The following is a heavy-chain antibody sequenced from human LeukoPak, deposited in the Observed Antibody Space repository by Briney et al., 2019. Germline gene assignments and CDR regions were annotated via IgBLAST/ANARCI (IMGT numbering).Heavy chain of an antibody. CDR3: ASIVVVTAINDY. CDR2: ISGSGGST. V-gene: IGHV3-23*01. CDR1: GFTFSSYA. D-gene: IGHD2-21*02. Sequence: PGGSLRLSCAASGFTFSSYAMSWVRQAPGKGLEWVSAISGSGGSTYYADSVRGRFTISRDNSKNTLYLQMNSLRAEDTAVYYCASIVVVTAINDYWGQGTLVTVSS. J-gene: IGHJ4*02.